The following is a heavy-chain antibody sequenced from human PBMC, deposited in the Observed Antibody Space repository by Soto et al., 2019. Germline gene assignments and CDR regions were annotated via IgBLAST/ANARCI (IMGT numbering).Heavy chain of an antibody. CDR3: VKSRVFIGAIVTFLDS. D-gene: IGHD3-16*02. J-gene: IGHJ4*02. CDR1: GFTFSSYA. CDR2: ISNNGDTA. V-gene: IGHV3-23*01. Sequence: EVQLLESGGGLVQPGGSLTLSCATSGFTFSSYAMVWVRQAAEKGLEWVASISNNGDTAYYADSVKGRFTISRGNSENTLYLQMNGLRADDTALYFCVKSRVFIGAIVTFLDSWGQGTQVIVSS.